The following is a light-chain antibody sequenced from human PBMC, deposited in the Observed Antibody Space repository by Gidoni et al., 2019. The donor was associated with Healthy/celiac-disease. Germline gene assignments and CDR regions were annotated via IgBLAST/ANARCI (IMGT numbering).Light chain of an antibody. CDR1: QGISSY. Sequence: DIQLTQSPSFLSASVGDRVTITCRASQGISSYLAWYQQKPGKAPKLLIYAASTLQSGVPSRFSGSGSGTEFTLTISSLQPEDFATYYCQQLNSYPSTFXQXTRLEIK. J-gene: IGKJ5*01. V-gene: IGKV1-9*01. CDR2: AAS. CDR3: QQLNSYPST.